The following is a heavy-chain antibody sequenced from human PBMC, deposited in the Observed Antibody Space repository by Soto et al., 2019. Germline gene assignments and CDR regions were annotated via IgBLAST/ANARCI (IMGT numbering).Heavy chain of an antibody. D-gene: IGHD6-13*01. V-gene: IGHV3-30-3*01. CDR2: ISYDGSNK. J-gene: IGHJ6*02. CDR1: GFTFSSYA. Sequence: LRLSCAASGFTFSSYAMHWVRQAPGKGLEWVAVISYDGSNKYYADSVKGRFTISRDNSKNTLYLQMNSLRAEDTAVYYCARQRAAAGLYYYYGMDVWGQGTTVTVSS. CDR3: ARQRAAAGLYYYYGMDV.